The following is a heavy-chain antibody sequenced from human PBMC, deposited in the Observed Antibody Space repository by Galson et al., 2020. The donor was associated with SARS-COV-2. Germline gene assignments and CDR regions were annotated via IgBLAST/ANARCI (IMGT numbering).Heavy chain of an antibody. J-gene: IGHJ5*02. CDR1: GGSFSGYY. V-gene: IGHV4-34*01. D-gene: IGHD3-3*01. CDR3: ARGEQFLEWLLSSNWFDP. Sequence: SETLSLTCAVYGGSFSGYYWTWIRQPPGKGLEWIGEINHSGSSNYNPSLKSRVTMSVDTSKNQFSLKMSSVTAADTAFYYCARGEQFLEWLLSSNWFDPWGQGTLVTVSS. CDR2: INHSGSS.